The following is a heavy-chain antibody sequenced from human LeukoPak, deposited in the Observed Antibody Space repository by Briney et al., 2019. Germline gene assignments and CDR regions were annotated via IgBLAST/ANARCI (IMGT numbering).Heavy chain of an antibody. CDR1: GGSISSYY. V-gene: IGHV4-59*08. CDR3: ASPKYTGAFDI. CDR2: IYYSGST. D-gene: IGHD3-10*01. J-gene: IGHJ3*02. Sequence: SETLSLTCTVSGGSISSYYWSWIRQPPGKGLEWIGYIYYSGSTNYNPSLKSRVTISVDTSKNQFSLKLSSVTAADTAVYYCASPKYTGAFDIWGQGTMVPVSS.